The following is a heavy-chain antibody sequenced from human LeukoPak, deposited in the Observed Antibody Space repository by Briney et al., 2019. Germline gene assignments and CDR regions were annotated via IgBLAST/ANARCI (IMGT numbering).Heavy chain of an antibody. CDR3: ATWAFYHSLDV. CDR1: GFTFDAYA. D-gene: IGHD1-26*01. Sequence: GGSLRLSCAASGFTFDAYAMHWVRQAPGKGLEWVSLINKDGSATYYADSVKGRFTISRDNSKNSLYLQMNSLRSEDTALYYCATWAFYHSLDVWGQGTTVTVSS. J-gene: IGHJ6*02. V-gene: IGHV3-43*02. CDR2: INKDGSAT.